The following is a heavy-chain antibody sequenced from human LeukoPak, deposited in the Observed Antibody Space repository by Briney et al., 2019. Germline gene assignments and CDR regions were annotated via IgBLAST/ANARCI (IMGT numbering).Heavy chain of an antibody. V-gene: IGHV3-30*03. CDR3: ARDQTMVRGVIIPGWFDP. CDR2: ISYDGSNK. Sequence: GGSLRLSCAASGFTFSSYSMHWVRQAPGKGLEWVAVISYDGSNKYYADSVKGRFTISRDNSKNTLYLQMNSLRAEDTAVYYCARDQTMVRGVIIPGWFDPWGQGTLVTVSS. D-gene: IGHD3-10*01. CDR1: GFTFSSYS. J-gene: IGHJ5*02.